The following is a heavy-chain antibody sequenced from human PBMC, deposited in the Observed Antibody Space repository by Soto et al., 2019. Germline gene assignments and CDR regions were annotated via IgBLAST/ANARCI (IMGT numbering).Heavy chain of an antibody. D-gene: IGHD2-2*03. CDR1: GDTFRRYA. V-gene: IGHV1-69*01. CDR2: IMPSLGAP. Sequence: QAHLVQSGAEVKKPGSSVKVSCKASGDTFRRYAVSWVRQAPGQGLEWVGGIMPSLGAPNYAQNLQGRVTITADESTSSVYMEMSSLRSEDTAVYYCPRGVDIPSSYDFWGQGILVTVSS. J-gene: IGHJ4*02. CDR3: PRGVDIPSSYDF.